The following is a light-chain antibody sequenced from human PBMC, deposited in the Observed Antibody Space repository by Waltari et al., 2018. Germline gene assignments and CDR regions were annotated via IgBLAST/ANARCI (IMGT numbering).Light chain of an antibody. CDR1: SSNIGSNT. V-gene: IGLV1-44*01. J-gene: IGLJ3*02. CDR3: AAWDDSLNGWV. CDR2: SNN. Sequence: QSVLTQPPSASGTPGQRATISCSGSSSNIGSNTVNWYQQLPGTAPKLLIYSNNQLPSGVPDRFSGSKSGTSASLAISGLQSVDEADYYCAAWDDSLNGWVFGGGTKLTVL.